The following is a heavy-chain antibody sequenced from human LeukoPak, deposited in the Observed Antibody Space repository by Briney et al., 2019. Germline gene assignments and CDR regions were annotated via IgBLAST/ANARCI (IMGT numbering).Heavy chain of an antibody. V-gene: IGHV4-61*02. J-gene: IGHJ4*02. Sequence: KASETLSLTCTVSGGSISSGSYYWSWIRQPAGKGLEWIGRIYTSGSTNYNPSLKSRVTISVDTSKNQFSLNLTSVTAADTAVYYCARIEYSSSCDYWGQGTLVTVSS. CDR3: ARIEYSSSCDY. CDR2: IYTSGST. CDR1: GGSISSGSYY. D-gene: IGHD6-6*01.